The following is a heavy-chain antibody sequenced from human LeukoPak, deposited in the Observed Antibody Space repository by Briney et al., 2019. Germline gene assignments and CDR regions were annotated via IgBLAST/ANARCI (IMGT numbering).Heavy chain of an antibody. CDR3: ARGNHYYDSSGYYRDAFDI. Sequence: SGTLSLTCAVYGGSFSGYYWSWIRQPPGKGLEWIGEINHSGSTNYNPSLKSRVTISVDTSKNQFSLKLSSVTAADTAVYYCARGNHYYDSSGYYRDAFDIWGQGTMVTVSS. J-gene: IGHJ3*02. V-gene: IGHV4-34*01. CDR1: GGSFSGYY. CDR2: INHSGST. D-gene: IGHD3-22*01.